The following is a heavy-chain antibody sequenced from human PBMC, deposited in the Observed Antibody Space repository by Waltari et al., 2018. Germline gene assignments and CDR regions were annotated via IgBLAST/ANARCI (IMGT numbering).Heavy chain of an antibody. CDR1: GFTFSSYA. V-gene: IGHV3-23*03. CDR3: ARGSARTGFDY. J-gene: IGHJ4*02. Sequence: EVQLLESGGGLVQPGGSLRLSCAASGFTFSSYAMSWVRQAPGKGLEWVSVIYSGGSTYYADSVKGRFTISRDNSKNTLYLQMNSLRAEDTAVYYCARGSARTGFDYWGQGTLVTVSS. D-gene: IGHD3-9*01. CDR2: IYSGGST.